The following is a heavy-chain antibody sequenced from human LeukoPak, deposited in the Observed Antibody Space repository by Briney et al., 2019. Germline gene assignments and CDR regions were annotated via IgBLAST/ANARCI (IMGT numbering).Heavy chain of an antibody. V-gene: IGHV3-66*01. Sequence: GGSLRLSCAASGFTVSSNYMSWVRQAPGQGLDWVSVIYSGRSTYYADSVKGRFTISRDNSKNTLYLQMNSLRAEDTAVYYCARVEYYYGMDVWGQGTTVTVSS. CDR3: ARVEYYYGMDV. CDR1: GFTVSSNY. J-gene: IGHJ6*02. CDR2: IYSGRST.